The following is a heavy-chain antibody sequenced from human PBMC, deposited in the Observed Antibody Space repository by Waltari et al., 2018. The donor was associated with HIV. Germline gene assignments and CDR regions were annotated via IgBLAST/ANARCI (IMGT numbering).Heavy chain of an antibody. D-gene: IGHD3-16*01. CDR2: MSTSGST. Sequence: QVQLQASGPGLVKPSETLSLTCTVSGGSISGYYWSWSRQPGGKGLEWIGRMSTSGSTNYNASLESRVTMSVDTSKNQFSLKLSSVTAADTAVYYCARENDTSWRALGHWGQGTLVTVSS. J-gene: IGHJ4*02. CDR1: GGSISGYY. V-gene: IGHV4-4*07. CDR3: ARENDTSWRALGH.